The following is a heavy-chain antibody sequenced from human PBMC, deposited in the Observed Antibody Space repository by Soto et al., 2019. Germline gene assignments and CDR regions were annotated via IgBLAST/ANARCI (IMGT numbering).Heavy chain of an antibody. D-gene: IGHD2-2*01. CDR2: ISYDGSNK. J-gene: IGHJ4*02. Sequence: QVQLVESGGGVVQPGRSLRLSCAASGFTFSSYGMHWVRQAPGKGLEWVAVISYDGSNKYYADSVKGRFTISRDNSKNTLYLQMISLRAEDTAVYYWAKDGGDIVVVPAAKNLDYWGQGTLVTVSS. V-gene: IGHV3-30*18. CDR1: GFTFSSYG. CDR3: AKDGGDIVVVPAAKNLDY.